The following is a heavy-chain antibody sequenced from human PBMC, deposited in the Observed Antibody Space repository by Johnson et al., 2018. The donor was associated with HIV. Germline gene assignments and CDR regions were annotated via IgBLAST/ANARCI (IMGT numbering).Heavy chain of an antibody. CDR1: GFAFSRFA. Sequence: QVQLVESGGGVVQSGRSLRLSCAASGFAFSRFAMHWVRQVPDKGLEWVAVISYDGTNQYHADSVKGRFTISRDNSKNTLYIQMNSLRAEDTAVYYCARDRGLRWFHDAFDIWGQGTMVTISS. V-gene: IGHV3-30*03. CDR2: ISYDGTNQ. D-gene: IGHD4-23*01. J-gene: IGHJ3*02. CDR3: ARDRGLRWFHDAFDI.